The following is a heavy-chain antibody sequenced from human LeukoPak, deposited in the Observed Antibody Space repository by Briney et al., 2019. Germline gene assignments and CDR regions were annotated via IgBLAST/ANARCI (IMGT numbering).Heavy chain of an antibody. Sequence: RGSLRLSCAASGFRFSNSWMTWVRQAPGRGLEWVANIKQIESEKYYVDSVKGRFTISRDNAKNSVYLQMNSLRAEDTAVYYCARDRSISGVVTLDYWGQGTLVTLSS. D-gene: IGHD3-3*01. CDR3: ARDRSISGVVTLDY. V-gene: IGHV3-7*01. CDR1: GFRFSNSW. CDR2: IKQIESEK. J-gene: IGHJ4*02.